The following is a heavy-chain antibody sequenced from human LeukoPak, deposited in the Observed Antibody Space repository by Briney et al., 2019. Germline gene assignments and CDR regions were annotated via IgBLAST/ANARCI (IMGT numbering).Heavy chain of an antibody. CDR1: GYTFTGYY. CDR2: INPNSGAT. J-gene: IGHJ5*02. V-gene: IGHV1-2*02. D-gene: IGHD2-15*01. CDR3: ARQPGYCSGGRCFGRRFDP. Sequence: ASGKVSCKASGYTFTGYYMHWVRQAPGQGLEWMGWINPNSGATNYPQKFQGRVTITRDTSANTAYMELNRLRSDDTAVYYCARQPGYCSGGRCFGRRFDPWGQGTLVTVSS.